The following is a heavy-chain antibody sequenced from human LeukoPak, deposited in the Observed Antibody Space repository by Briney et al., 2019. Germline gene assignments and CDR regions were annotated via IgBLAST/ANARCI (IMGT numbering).Heavy chain of an antibody. CDR2: ISGYNGNT. CDR3: ESAPLNGSCEY. Sequence: VASVKGCCKPSAYIFSSYGISCVRQAPGQGLEWMGWISGYNGNTNYAQKLQGRVTMTTDTSTSTAYMEQRSLTSDDTAVYYCESAPLNGSCEYWGQGTLVTVSS. V-gene: IGHV1-18*01. CDR1: AYIFSSYG. D-gene: IGHD6-13*01. J-gene: IGHJ4*02.